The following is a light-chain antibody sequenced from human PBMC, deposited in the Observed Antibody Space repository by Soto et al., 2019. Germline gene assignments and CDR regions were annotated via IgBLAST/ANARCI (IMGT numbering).Light chain of an antibody. CDR3: QQYGRSPFT. CDR1: QSVSSNN. CDR2: GAS. Sequence: EIVLTQSPGTLSLSPGERATLSCRASQSVSSNNLAWYQQRPGQAPRVVIYGASTRATGIPERFSGSGSGKDFTLTISRLDPEDFAVYYCQQYGRSPFTFGPGTKVDIK. J-gene: IGKJ3*01. V-gene: IGKV3-20*01.